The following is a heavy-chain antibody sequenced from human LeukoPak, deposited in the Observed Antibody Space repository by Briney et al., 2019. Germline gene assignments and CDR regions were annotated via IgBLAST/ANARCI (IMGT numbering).Heavy chain of an antibody. D-gene: IGHD3-3*01. CDR1: VFIFSSYA. CDR3: PWDYATFGVVSIFDY. Sequence: QAGGSLSLSCAGSVFIFSSYAVSWLRQAPGKGLEWVSAITSSGGSTYYAASVKGRFTISRDNTRRTLYLQMNSLREKDADVYYCPWDYATFGVVSIFDYWREGTLVSVSS. J-gene: IGHJ4*02. V-gene: IGHV3-23*01. CDR2: ITSSGGST.